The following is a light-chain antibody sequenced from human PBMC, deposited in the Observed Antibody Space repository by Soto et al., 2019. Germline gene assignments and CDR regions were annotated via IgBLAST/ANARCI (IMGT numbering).Light chain of an antibody. CDR2: WAS. V-gene: IGKV4-1*01. Sequence: DIVMTQSPDSLAVSLGERATINCKSSQSVLYSSNSKNYLAWYQQKSGQPPKLLIFWASTRESGVPDRFSGSGSGTEFTLTISSLQAEDVAVYYCQQYYSTPPTFGGGTKVEIK. CDR3: QQYYSTPPT. J-gene: IGKJ4*01. CDR1: QSVLYSSNSKNY.